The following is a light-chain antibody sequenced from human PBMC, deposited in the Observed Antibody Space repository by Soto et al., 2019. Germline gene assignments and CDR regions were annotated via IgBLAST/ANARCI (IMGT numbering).Light chain of an antibody. V-gene: IGKV3-15*01. J-gene: IGKJ2*01. CDR3: HQYNNWPHS. CDR1: QSVSSN. CDR2: GAS. Sequence: ELVMTQSPATLSLSPGQRATLSCRASQSVSSNLAWYQQILGQAPRLLISGASTRATGIPARFTGSGSGTEFTLTISSLQSEDFAVYYCHQYNNWPHSFGQGTKVDTK.